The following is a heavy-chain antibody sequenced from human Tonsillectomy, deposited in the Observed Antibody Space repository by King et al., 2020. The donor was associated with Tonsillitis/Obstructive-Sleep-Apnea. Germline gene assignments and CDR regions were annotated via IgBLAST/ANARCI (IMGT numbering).Heavy chain of an antibody. CDR3: AKMSNPAPSDAFVI. CDR1: GFTFSSYA. CDR2: ISGSGVTT. V-gene: IGHV3-23*04. Sequence: VQLVESGGGLVQPGGSLRLSCAASGFTFSSYAMTWVRQAPGKGLEWVSTISGSGVTTYYADSVKGRFTISRDNSKNTLYLQMNSLRADDTAVYYCAKMSNPAPSDAFVIWGQGTMVTVFS. J-gene: IGHJ3*02.